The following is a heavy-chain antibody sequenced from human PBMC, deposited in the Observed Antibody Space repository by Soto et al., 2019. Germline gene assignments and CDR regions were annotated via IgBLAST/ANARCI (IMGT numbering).Heavy chain of an antibody. CDR1: GFSLTTPTVG. CDR3: ANKPDAANWFDP. V-gene: IGHV2-5*02. Sequence: QIVLKESGPTLVKPTQNLTLTCTFSGFSLTTPTVGVGWIRQPPGKALEWLAFVYWDDDKRYSPSLKTRLTITKDASENRVVLTMTDMDPADTGTYYCANKPDAANWFDPWGQGTRVTVSS. CDR2: VYWDDDK. J-gene: IGHJ5*02.